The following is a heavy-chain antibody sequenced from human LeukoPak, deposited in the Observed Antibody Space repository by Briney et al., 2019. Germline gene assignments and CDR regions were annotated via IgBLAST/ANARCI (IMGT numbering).Heavy chain of an antibody. CDR3: ARDRNWNDGGWFDP. D-gene: IGHD1-1*01. V-gene: IGHV1-2*02. CDR1: GYTFTGYY. J-gene: IGHJ5*02. CDR2: INPNSGGT. Sequence: ASVKVSCKASGYTFTGYYMHWVRQAPGQGLEWMGWINPNSGGTNYARKFQGRVTMTRDTSISTAYMELSRLRSDDTAVYYCARDRNWNDGGWFDPWGQGTLVTVSS.